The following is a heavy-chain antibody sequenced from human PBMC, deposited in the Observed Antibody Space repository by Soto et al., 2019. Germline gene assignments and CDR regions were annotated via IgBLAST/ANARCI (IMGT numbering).Heavy chain of an antibody. J-gene: IGHJ3*01. Sequence: SAATLSLTCTVSGASVTLSNWWTWIRPSPGRGLEWIGQAYHSGITNYNPSLETRVTISLDTSKNQLSLNLTSVTAADTAVYYCARATDDDGDAYAVWGQGKSVTVSS. D-gene: IGHD1-1*01. CDR2: AYHSGIT. V-gene: IGHV4-4*02. CDR1: GASVTLSNW. CDR3: ARATDDDGDAYAV.